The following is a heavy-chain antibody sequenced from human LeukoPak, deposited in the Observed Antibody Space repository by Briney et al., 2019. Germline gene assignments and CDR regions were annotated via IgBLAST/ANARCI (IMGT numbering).Heavy chain of an antibody. J-gene: IGHJ6*02. V-gene: IGHV1-24*01. D-gene: IGHD2-15*01. CDR2: FDPEDGET. CDR3: AREGEVVAATLVVPGYYYYGMDV. Sequence: GASVKVSCKVSGYTLTELSMHWVRQAPGKGLEWMGGFDPEDGETIYAQKFQGRVTMTEDTSTDTAYMELSSLRSEDTAVYYCAREGEVVAATLVVPGYYYYGMDVWGQGTTVTVSS. CDR1: GYTLTELS.